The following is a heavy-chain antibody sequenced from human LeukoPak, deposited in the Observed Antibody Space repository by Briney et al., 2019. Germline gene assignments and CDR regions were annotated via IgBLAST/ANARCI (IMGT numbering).Heavy chain of an antibody. V-gene: IGHV3-74*01. Sequence: GGSLRLSCAASGFTFSSYWMHWVRQAPGKGLVWVSRINSDGSSTSYADSVKGRFTISRDNAKNTLYLQMNSLRAEDTAVYYCACDRDYYDSSGYYNYWGQGTLVTVSS. CDR2: INSDGSST. CDR3: ACDRDYYDSSGYYNY. CDR1: GFTFSSYW. J-gene: IGHJ4*02. D-gene: IGHD3-22*01.